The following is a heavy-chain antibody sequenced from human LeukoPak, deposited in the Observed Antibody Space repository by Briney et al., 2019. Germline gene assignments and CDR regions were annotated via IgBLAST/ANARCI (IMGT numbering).Heavy chain of an antibody. V-gene: IGHV3-30*04. Sequence: PGRSLRLSCAASGFTFSSYAMHWVRQAPGKGLEWVAVISYDGSNKYYADSVKGRFTISRDNAKNSLYLQMNSLKAEDTAVYYCTRQLEPHWGQGTLVTVSS. CDR2: ISYDGSNK. J-gene: IGHJ4*02. CDR1: GFTFSSYA. D-gene: IGHD1-1*01. CDR3: TRQLEPH.